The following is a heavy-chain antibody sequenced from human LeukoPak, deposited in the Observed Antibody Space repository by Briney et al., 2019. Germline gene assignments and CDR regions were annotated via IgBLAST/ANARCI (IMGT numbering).Heavy chain of an antibody. D-gene: IGHD3-10*01. CDR3: ARASWYYYGSGSYYYFDY. CDR2: IYSGGST. Sequence: GGSLRLSCAASGFTLSSYAMSWVRQAPGKGLEWVSVIYSGGSTYYADSVKGRFTISRDNSKNTLYLQMNSLRAEDTAVYYCARASWYYYGSGSYYYFDYWGQGTLVTVSS. V-gene: IGHV3-53*01. J-gene: IGHJ4*02. CDR1: GFTLSSYA.